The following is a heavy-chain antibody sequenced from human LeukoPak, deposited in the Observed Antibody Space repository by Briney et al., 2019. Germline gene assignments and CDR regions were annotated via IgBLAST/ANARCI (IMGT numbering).Heavy chain of an antibody. Sequence: SETLSLTCTVSGGSISSYYWSWIRQPPGKGLEWIGYIYYSGSTNYNPSLKSRVTISVDTSKNQFSLKLSSVTAADTAVYYCARVDPYYYDSSGYSDAFDIWGQGTMVTVSS. CDR2: IYYSGST. J-gene: IGHJ3*02. V-gene: IGHV4-59*01. D-gene: IGHD3-22*01. CDR3: ARVDPYYYDSSGYSDAFDI. CDR1: GGSISSYY.